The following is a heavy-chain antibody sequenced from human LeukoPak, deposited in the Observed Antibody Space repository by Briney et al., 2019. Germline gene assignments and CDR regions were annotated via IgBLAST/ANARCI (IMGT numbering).Heavy chain of an antibody. CDR2: ISYDGSNK. Sequence: GGSLRLSCAASGFTFSSYAMHWVRQAPGKGLEWVAVISYDGSNKYYADSVKGRFTISRDNAKNSLYLQMNSLRAEDTAVYYCARDPGVATVTTVGWFDPWGQGTLVTVSS. CDR3: ARDPGVATVTTVGWFDP. D-gene: IGHD4-11*01. V-gene: IGHV3-30*04. J-gene: IGHJ5*02. CDR1: GFTFSSYA.